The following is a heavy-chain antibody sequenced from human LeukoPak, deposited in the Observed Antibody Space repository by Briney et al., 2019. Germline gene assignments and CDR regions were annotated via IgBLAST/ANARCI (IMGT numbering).Heavy chain of an antibody. J-gene: IGHJ4*02. D-gene: IGHD3-10*01. Sequence: RGASVKVSCKASGYTFTSYDINWVRQATGQGLEWMGWMNPNSGNTGYAQKFQGRVTITRDTSASTAYMELSSLRSEDTAVYYCARGGERLWFGDPPPRYFDYWGQGTLVTVSS. V-gene: IGHV1-8*01. CDR2: MNPNSGNT. CDR1: GYTFTSYD. CDR3: ARGGERLWFGDPPPRYFDY.